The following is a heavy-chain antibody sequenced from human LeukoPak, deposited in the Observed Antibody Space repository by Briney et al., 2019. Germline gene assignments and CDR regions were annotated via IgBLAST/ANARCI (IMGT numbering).Heavy chain of an antibody. CDR3: ALQGSSSGGTRVTTYFDY. CDR1: GYTFTSYY. CDR2: INPSGGGT. D-gene: IGHD6-6*01. J-gene: IGHJ4*02. Sequence: ASVKVSCKASGYTFTSYYMHWVRQAPGQGLEWMGIINPSGGGTSYAQKFQGRVTMTRDTSTSTVYMELSSLRSEDTAVYYCALQGSSSGGTRVTTYFDYWGQGTLVTVSS. V-gene: IGHV1-46*01.